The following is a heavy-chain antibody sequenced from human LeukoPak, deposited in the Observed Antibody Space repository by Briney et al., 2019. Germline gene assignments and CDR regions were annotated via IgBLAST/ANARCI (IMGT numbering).Heavy chain of an antibody. CDR3: ARGFGEAPHYYNYYYMDV. CDR2: ISAYHGNT. J-gene: IGHJ6*03. D-gene: IGHD3-10*01. CDR1: IYIFSNYG. Sequence: ASVKVSCKASIYIFSNYGVNRVRQAPGQGLEWMGWISAYHGNTNYAQKFQARVTMTTDASTNTAHLEVRGLRFDDTAVYYCARGFGEAPHYYNYYYMDVWGRGTTVIVSS. V-gene: IGHV1-18*01.